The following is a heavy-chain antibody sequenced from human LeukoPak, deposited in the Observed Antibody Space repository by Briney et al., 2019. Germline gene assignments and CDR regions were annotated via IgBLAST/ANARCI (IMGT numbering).Heavy chain of an antibody. CDR1: GFTFSSYG. Sequence: PGGSLRLSCAASGFTFSSYGMHWVRQAPGKGLEWVAVISYDGSNKYYADSVKGRFTIPRDNSKNTLYLQMNSLRAEDTAVYYCAKDGGSGWYMGYYFDYWGQGTLVTVSS. D-gene: IGHD6-19*01. CDR2: ISYDGSNK. V-gene: IGHV3-30*18. J-gene: IGHJ4*02. CDR3: AKDGGSGWYMGYYFDY.